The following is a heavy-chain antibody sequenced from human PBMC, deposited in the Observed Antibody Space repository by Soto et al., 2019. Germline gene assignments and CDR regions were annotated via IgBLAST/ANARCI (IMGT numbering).Heavy chain of an antibody. Sequence: PGGSLRLSCAASGFTFSDYYMSWIRQAPGKGLEWVSYISSSGSTIYYADSVKGRFTISRDNPKNTLYLQMNSLRAEDTAVYYCAKAGWDSSGFHGFDFWGQGTMVTVSS. CDR3: AKAGWDSSGFHGFDF. J-gene: IGHJ3*01. D-gene: IGHD3-22*01. CDR1: GFTFSDYY. V-gene: IGHV3-11*01. CDR2: ISSSGSTI.